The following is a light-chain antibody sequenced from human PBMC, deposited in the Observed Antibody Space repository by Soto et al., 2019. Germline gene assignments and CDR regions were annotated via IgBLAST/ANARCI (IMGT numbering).Light chain of an antibody. V-gene: IGKV3-15*01. J-gene: IGKJ4*01. CDR1: ESASTH. CDR2: ATS. Sequence: EIVMTQSPATLSVSPGERATLSCRASESASTHLAWYQQRPGQPPWLLIYATSTRATGIPARFTGSGSGTEFTLTISSLPSEDFAVYYCQRYNKWPLTFGGGTRVEIK. CDR3: QRYNKWPLT.